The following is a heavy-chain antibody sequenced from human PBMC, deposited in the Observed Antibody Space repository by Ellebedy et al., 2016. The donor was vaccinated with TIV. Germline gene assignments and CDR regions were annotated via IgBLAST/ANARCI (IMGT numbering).Heavy chain of an antibody. CDR2: IVGSGA. V-gene: IGHV3-23*01. Sequence: GESLKISCAASGFTFSPYAMAWVRQAPGKGLEWVSGIVGSGAEKYADSVKGRFTISRDNSENTLYMQMNNLRAEDTAVYYCAKDRPSDYWGQGTLVTVSS. J-gene: IGHJ4*02. CDR1: GFTFSPYA. CDR3: AKDRPSDY.